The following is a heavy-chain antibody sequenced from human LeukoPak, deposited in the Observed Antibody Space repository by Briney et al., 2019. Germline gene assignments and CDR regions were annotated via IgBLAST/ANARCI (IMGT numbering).Heavy chain of an antibody. V-gene: IGHV4-34*01. J-gene: IGHJ3*01. CDR2: INHGGGT. CDR3: AKVYSSSSRDSFDV. CDR1: GVSFSGYY. D-gene: IGHD6-6*01. Sequence: SETLSLTCAVYGVSFSGYYWSWIRQSPWKGLEWIGEINHGGGTNCNTSLESRVTMSVDTSKSQFTLKLNSVTAADTAVYYCAKVYSSSSRDSFDVWGPGTMVIVSS.